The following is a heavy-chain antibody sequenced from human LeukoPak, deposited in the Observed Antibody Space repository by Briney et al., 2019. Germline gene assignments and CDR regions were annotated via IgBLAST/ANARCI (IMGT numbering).Heavy chain of an antibody. CDR2: IYHSGST. CDR3: ARGRFMVRGVIITR. D-gene: IGHD3-10*01. Sequence: SETLSLTCAVSGYSISSGYYWGWIRQPPGKGLEWIGSIYHSGSTYYNPSLKSRVTISVDTSKNQFSLKLSSVTAADTAVYYCARGRFMVRGVIITRWGQGTLVTVSS. CDR1: GYSISSGYY. V-gene: IGHV4-38-2*01. J-gene: IGHJ4*02.